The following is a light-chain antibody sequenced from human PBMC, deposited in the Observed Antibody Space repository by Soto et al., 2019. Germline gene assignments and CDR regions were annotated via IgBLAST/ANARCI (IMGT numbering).Light chain of an antibody. Sequence: EIVLTQSPGTLSLSPGERATLSCRASQSVSSSYLAWYQQKPGQAPRLLIYGASSRPTGLPDRFSGSGSGTDFTLTISRLEPEDFAVYYCQQYGSSRWTFGQGNKVEIK. J-gene: IGKJ1*01. CDR2: GAS. V-gene: IGKV3-20*01. CDR1: QSVSSSY. CDR3: QQYGSSRWT.